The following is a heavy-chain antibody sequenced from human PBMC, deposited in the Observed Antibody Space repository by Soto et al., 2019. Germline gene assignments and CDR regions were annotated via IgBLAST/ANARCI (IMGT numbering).Heavy chain of an antibody. CDR2: IYYSGST. J-gene: IGHJ6*02. V-gene: IGHV4-39*01. CDR3: ARQENSSGGYYYYYGMDV. Sequence: SETLSLTCTVSGGSISSSSYYWGWIRQPPGKGLEWIGSIYYSGSTYYNPSLKSRVTISVDTSKNQFSLKLSSVTAADTAVYYCARQENSSGGYYYYYGMDVWGQGTKVTVSS. D-gene: IGHD6-19*01. CDR1: GGSISSSSYY.